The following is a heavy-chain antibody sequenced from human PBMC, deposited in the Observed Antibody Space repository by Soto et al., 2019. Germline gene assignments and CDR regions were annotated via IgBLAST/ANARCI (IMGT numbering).Heavy chain of an antibody. CDR1: GFTFSSYW. J-gene: IGHJ1*01. V-gene: IGHV3-7*03. Sequence: GGSLRLSCAASGFTFSSYWMSWVRQAPGKGLEWVANIKQDGSEKYYVDSVKGRFTISRDNAKNSLYLQMNSLRAEDTAVYYCARMGHRSSWYEEYFQHWGQGTLVTVSS. CDR3: ARMGHRSSWYEEYFQH. D-gene: IGHD6-13*01. CDR2: IKQDGSEK.